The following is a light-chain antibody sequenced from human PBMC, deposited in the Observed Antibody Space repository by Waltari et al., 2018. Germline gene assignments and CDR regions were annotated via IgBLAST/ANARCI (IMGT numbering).Light chain of an antibody. J-gene: IGKJ2*01. CDR2: KAS. V-gene: IGKV1-5*03. CDR1: QSINNW. Sequence: IQMTQSPSTLSASVGGRVSITCRASQSINNWLAWYQQKSGKAPKLLLYKASSLESGVPSRFSGSGYGTEFTLTISSLQPDDFATYYCQQYTGYSYTFGQGTKLEIK. CDR3: QQYTGYSYT.